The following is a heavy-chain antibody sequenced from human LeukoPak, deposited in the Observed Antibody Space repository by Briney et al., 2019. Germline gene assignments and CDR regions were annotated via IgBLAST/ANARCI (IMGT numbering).Heavy chain of an antibody. CDR2: IFYSGST. J-gene: IGHJ6*03. Sequence: SETLSLTCTVSGGSISTSNYYWGWIRQPPGKGLEWIGNIFYSGSTYYSPSLKSRVTISIDTSKNQFSLKLSAVTAADTAVYYCARVWYYGSGTNSDLYYYYYMDVWGRGTTVTVSS. CDR1: GGSISTSNYY. V-gene: IGHV4-39*07. D-gene: IGHD3-10*01. CDR3: ARVWYYGSGTNSDLYYYYYMDV.